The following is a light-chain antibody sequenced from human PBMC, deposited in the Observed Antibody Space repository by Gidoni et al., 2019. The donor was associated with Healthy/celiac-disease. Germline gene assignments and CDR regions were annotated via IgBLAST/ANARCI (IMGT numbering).Light chain of an antibody. Sequence: DIQMTQSPSTRSASVGDRVTITCRASQSISSWLAWYQQKPGKAPTLLIYKASSLESGVPSRFSGSGSGTEFTLTSSSLQPDDFATYYCQQYNSYSRTFGQGTKVEIK. CDR1: QSISSW. CDR3: QQYNSYSRT. V-gene: IGKV1-5*03. J-gene: IGKJ1*01. CDR2: KAS.